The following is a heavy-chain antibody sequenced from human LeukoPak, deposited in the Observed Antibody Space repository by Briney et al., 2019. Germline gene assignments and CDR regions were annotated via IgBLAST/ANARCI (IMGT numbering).Heavy chain of an antibody. D-gene: IGHD4-17*01. CDR1: GGSISSGGNY. V-gene: IGHV4-31*03. CDR3: ARDNIRYGVLSQVGMDV. J-gene: IGHJ6*02. CDR2: IYYSGST. Sequence: SETLSLTCTVSGGSISSGGNYWSWIRQHPGKGLEWIGYIYYSGSTYYNPSLKSRVTISVDTSKNQFSLKLSSVTAADTAVYYCARDNIRYGVLSQVGMDVWGQGTTVTVSS.